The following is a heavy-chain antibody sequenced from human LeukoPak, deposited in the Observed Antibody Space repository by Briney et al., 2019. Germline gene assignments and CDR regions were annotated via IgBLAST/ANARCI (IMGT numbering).Heavy chain of an antibody. CDR2: IKSKTDGGTT. CDR3: TAMSGSYYGGSADY. D-gene: IGHD1-26*01. Sequence: GGSLRLSCAASGFTFSNAWMSWVRQAPGKGLVWVGRIKSKTDGGTTDYAAPVKGRFTISRDDSKNTLYLQMNSLKTEDTAVYYCTAMSGSYYGGSADYWGQGTLVTVSS. V-gene: IGHV3-15*01. J-gene: IGHJ4*02. CDR1: GFTFSNAW.